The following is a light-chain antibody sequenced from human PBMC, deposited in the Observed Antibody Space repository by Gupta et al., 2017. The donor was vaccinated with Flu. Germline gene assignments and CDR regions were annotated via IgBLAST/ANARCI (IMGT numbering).Light chain of an antibody. CDR1: QRVSSRY. CDR2: AAS. V-gene: IGKV3-20*01. CDR3: QQYDNTPPWT. J-gene: IGKJ1*01. Sequence: EIVLTQSPGILSLSPGERATLSCRASQRVSSRYFAWLHQKPGQAPRLLIYAASSRATGIPDRFSGSGSGTDXTRTISXLEPEDFAVYYCQQYDNTPPWTFGXGTKVEVK.